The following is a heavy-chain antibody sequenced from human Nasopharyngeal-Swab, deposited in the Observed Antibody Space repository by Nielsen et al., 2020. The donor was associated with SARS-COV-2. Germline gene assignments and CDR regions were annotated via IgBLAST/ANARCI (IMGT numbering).Heavy chain of an antibody. CDR1: GFSFDNYW. Sequence: GESLKISCAASGFSFDNYWMNWVRQVPGKGLEWVANINQVGSEKYYVDSVKGRFTISRDNAKNTLYLQMNSLRAEDTAVYYCARSRREKLLWLGRSYYYGMDVWGQGTTVTVSS. D-gene: IGHD2-2*01. CDR2: INQVGSEK. V-gene: IGHV3-7*01. CDR3: ARSRREKLLWLGRSYYYGMDV. J-gene: IGHJ6*02.